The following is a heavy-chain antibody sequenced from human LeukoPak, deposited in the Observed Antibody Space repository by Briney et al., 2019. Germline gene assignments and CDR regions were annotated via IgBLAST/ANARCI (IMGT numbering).Heavy chain of an antibody. D-gene: IGHD4-23*01. J-gene: IGHJ4*02. Sequence: GGSLRLSCAASGFTFSSYAMSWVRQAPGKGLEWVSAISGSGGSTYYADSVKGRFTISRDNSKNTLYLQMNSLRAEDTAVYYCARDFSYYGGNYDDYWGQGTLVTVSS. V-gene: IGHV3-23*01. CDR2: ISGSGGST. CDR3: ARDFSYYGGNYDDY. CDR1: GFTFSSYA.